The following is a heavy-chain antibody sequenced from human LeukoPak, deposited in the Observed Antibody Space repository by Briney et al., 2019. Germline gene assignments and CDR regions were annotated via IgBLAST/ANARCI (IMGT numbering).Heavy chain of an antibody. V-gene: IGHV5-51*01. J-gene: IGHJ4*02. D-gene: IGHD2-21*02. CDR3: ARSLAYCGGDCYPYFDY. CDR2: IYPGDSDT. CDR1: GYSFTSYW. Sequence: GESLQISFKGSGYSFTSYWIGWVRQMPGKGLEWMGIIYPGDSDTRYSPSFQGQVTISADKSISTAYLQWSSLKASDTAMYYCARSLAYCGGDCYPYFDYWGQGTLVTVSS.